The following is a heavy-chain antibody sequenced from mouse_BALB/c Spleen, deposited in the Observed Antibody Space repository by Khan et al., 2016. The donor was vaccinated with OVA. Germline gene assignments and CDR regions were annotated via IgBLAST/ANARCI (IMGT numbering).Heavy chain of an antibody. D-gene: IGHD1-1*01. V-gene: IGHV5-6*01. CDR2: ISSGGSYT. J-gene: IGHJ3*01. Sequence: EVELVESGGDLVKPGGSLKLSCAASGFTFSTYGMSWVRQTPDKRLAWVATISSGGSYTYYPDSVKGRFTISRDNAKNTLYLQMSSLKSEDIAMYYCTRLAYYYDSEGFAYWGQGTLVTVST. CDR3: TRLAYYYDSEGFAY. CDR1: GFTFSTYG.